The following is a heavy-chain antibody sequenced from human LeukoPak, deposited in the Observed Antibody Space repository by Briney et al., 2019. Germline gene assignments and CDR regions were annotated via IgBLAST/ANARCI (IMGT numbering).Heavy chain of an antibody. CDR3: ARDSYYDSSGSLGY. D-gene: IGHD3-22*01. CDR1: GFTVSSNY. V-gene: IGHV3-53*01. J-gene: IGHJ4*02. CDR2: IYSGGST. Sequence: GGSLRLSCAASGFTVSSNYMSWVRQAPGKGLEWVSVIYSGGSTYYADSVKGRFTISRDNSKNTLYLQMNSLRAEDTAVYYCARDSYYDSSGSLGYWGQGTLVTVSS.